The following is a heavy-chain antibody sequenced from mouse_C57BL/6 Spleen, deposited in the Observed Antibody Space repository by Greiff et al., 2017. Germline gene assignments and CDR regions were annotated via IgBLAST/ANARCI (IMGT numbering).Heavy chain of an antibody. Sequence: QVQLQQSGAELVMPGASVKLSCKASGYTFTSYWMHWVKQRPGQGLEWIGEIDPSDSYTNYNQKFKGKSTLTVDKSSSTAYMQLSSLTSEDSAVYYCASTTVVADWYFDVWGTGTTVTVSS. CDR3: ASTTVVADWYFDV. CDR1: GYTFTSYW. CDR2: IDPSDSYT. D-gene: IGHD1-1*01. J-gene: IGHJ1*03. V-gene: IGHV1-69*01.